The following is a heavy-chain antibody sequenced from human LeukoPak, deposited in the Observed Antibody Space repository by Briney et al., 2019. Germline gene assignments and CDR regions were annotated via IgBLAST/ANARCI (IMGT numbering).Heavy chain of an antibody. V-gene: IGHV4-31*03. Sequence: NPSQALSLTCTVSGGSISSGGYYWSWIRQHPGKGLEWIGYIYYSGSTYYNPSLKSRVTISVDTSKNQFSLKLSSVTAADTAVYYCARDLEGTLDYWGQGTLVTVSS. CDR3: ARDLEGTLDY. D-gene: IGHD1-1*01. J-gene: IGHJ4*02. CDR2: IYYSGST. CDR1: GGSISSGGYY.